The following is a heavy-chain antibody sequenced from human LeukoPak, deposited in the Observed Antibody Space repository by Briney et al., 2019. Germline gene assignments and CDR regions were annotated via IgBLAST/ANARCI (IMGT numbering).Heavy chain of an antibody. CDR2: IYYSGST. Sequence: PSETLSLTCTVSGGSISSYYWSWIRQPPGKGLEWIGYIYYSGSTNYNPSLKSRVTISVDTSKNQFSLKLGSVTAADTAVYYCAGQPHTYYYGSGSPQRYYYYYYGMDVWGQGTTVTVSS. V-gene: IGHV4-59*01. J-gene: IGHJ6*02. D-gene: IGHD3-10*01. CDR1: GGSISSYY. CDR3: AGQPHTYYYGSGSPQRYYYYYYGMDV.